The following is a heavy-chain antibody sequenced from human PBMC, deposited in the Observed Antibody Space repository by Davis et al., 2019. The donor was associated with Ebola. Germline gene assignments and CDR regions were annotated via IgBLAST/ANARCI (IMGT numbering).Heavy chain of an antibody. D-gene: IGHD3-9*01. CDR3: AREPFDYPYYYYYYMDV. V-gene: IGHV3-11*04. J-gene: IGHJ6*03. CDR2: ISSSGSPI. CDR1: GFTFSDFY. Sequence: GESLKISCAASGFTFSDFYMSWIRQAPGKGLEWVSYISSSGSPIYYADSVKGRFTISRDNAKNSLYLQMNSLRAEDTAVYYCAREPFDYPYYYYYYMDVWGKGTTVTVSS.